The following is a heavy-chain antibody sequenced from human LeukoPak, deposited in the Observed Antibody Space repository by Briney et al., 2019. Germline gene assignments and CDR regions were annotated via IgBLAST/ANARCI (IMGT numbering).Heavy chain of an antibody. D-gene: IGHD1/OR15-1a*01. V-gene: IGHV1-69*06. CDR1: GYTFTSYD. J-gene: IGHJ5*02. CDR3: ARDQAGEQPWFDP. CDR2: IIPIFGTA. Sequence: ASVKVSCKASGYTFTSYDISWVRQAPGQGLEWMGGIIPIFGTANYAQKFQGRVTITADKSTSTAYMELSSLRSEDTAVYYCARDQAGEQPWFDPWGQGTLATVSS.